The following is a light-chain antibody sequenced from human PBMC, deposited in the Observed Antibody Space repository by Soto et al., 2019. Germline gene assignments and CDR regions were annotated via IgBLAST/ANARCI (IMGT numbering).Light chain of an antibody. V-gene: IGKV1D-12*01. CDR3: QQANSCPIT. J-gene: IGKJ5*01. Sequence: DIQMPQSPSSVSASVGDRVTITCRASQGISAWLAWYQQKPGKAPKLLIYAASSLQSGVPSRFSGSGFGTEFTLNISSLQPEEFATYYCQQANSCPITVGQGTRLEIK. CDR2: AAS. CDR1: QGISAW.